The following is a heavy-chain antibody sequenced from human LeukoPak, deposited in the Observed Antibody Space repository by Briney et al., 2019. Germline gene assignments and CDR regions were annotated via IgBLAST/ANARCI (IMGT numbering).Heavy chain of an antibody. CDR2: IYYSGST. D-gene: IGHD1-26*01. J-gene: IGHJ4*02. CDR1: GGSISSYY. CDR3: ARPPGTKADEWELPTRFDY. V-gene: IGHV4-39*01. Sequence: SETLSLTCTVSGGSISSYYWGWIRQPPGKGLEWIGSIYYSGSTYYNPSLKSRVTISVDTSKNQFSLKLSSVTAADTAVYYCARPPGTKADEWELPTRFDYWGQGTLVTVSS.